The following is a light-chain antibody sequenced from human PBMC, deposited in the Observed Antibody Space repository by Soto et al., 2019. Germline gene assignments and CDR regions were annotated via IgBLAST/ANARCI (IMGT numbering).Light chain of an antibody. CDR2: DAS. J-gene: IGKJ4*01. CDR3: QQYENYPLT. V-gene: IGKV1-33*01. Sequence: DIQMTQSPSSLSASVGDRVTITCRASQSISSYLNWYQQKPGTAPKLLIYDASTLEPGVPSRFSGSGSETDFSLTISSLQPEDVATYFCQQYENYPLTFGGGTKVEIK. CDR1: QSISSY.